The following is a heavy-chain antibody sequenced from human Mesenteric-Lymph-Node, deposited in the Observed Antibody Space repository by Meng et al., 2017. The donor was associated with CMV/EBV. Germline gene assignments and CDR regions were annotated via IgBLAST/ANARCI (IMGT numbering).Heavy chain of an antibody. CDR1: GFTFSTYG. Sequence: GSLRLSCAASGFTFSTYGMNWVRQPPGKGLEWIGTIYYSGSTYYNPSLKSRVTISVETSRNQFSLKLSSVTAADTAVYYCARASGYSGYGNYFDYWGQGTLVTVSS. CDR2: IYYSGST. CDR3: ARASGYSGYGNYFDY. V-gene: IGHV4-39*07. J-gene: IGHJ4*02. D-gene: IGHD5-12*01.